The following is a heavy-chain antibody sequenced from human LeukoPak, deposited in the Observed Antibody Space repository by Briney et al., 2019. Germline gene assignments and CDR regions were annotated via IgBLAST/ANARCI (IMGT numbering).Heavy chain of an antibody. CDR2: INQDGREK. CDR3: ARAYYDILTGYYTIDY. J-gene: IGHJ4*02. CDR1: GFTFSSSW. V-gene: IGHV3-7*01. Sequence: GGSLRLSCAASGFTFSSSWMSWVRQAPGKGLEWVANINQDGREKYYVDSVKGRFTISRDNARNSLYLQMDSLRAEDTAVYYCARAYYDILTGYYTIDYWGQGTLVTVSS. D-gene: IGHD3-9*01.